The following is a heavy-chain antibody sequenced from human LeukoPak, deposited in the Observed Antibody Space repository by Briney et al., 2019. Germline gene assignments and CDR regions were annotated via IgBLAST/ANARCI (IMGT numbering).Heavy chain of an antibody. Sequence: GGSLRLSCAASGFIFSSYEMNWVRQAPGKGLEWVSFISSRGTTIYYADSVKGRFTISRDNSKNTLYLQMNSLGAEDTAVYYCAKGSESGYSYGYYYYYYMDVWGKGTTVTVSS. D-gene: IGHD5-18*01. J-gene: IGHJ6*03. V-gene: IGHV3-48*03. CDR3: AKGSESGYSYGYYYYYYMDV. CDR1: GFIFSSYE. CDR2: ISSRGTTI.